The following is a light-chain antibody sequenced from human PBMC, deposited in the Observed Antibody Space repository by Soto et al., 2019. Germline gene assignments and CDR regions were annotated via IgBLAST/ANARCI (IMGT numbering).Light chain of an antibody. CDR2: DVN. Sequence: QSVLTQPASVSGSPGQSITISCTGTSSDIGAYNFVSWYQQHTGKAPKLMSYDVNIRPSGVSNRFSGSKSGNTASLTISGLQAEDEADYYCTSWTTSTTMIFGGGTKVTVL. J-gene: IGLJ2*01. CDR1: SSDIGAYNF. V-gene: IGLV2-14*03. CDR3: TSWTTSTTMI.